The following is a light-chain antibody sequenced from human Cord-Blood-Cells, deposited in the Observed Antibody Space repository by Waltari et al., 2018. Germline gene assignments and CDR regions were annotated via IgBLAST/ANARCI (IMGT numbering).Light chain of an antibody. CDR1: SRDVGGYNY. J-gene: IGLJ3*02. CDR2: DVS. CDR3: CSYAGSYPWV. Sequence: QSALTQPRSVSGSPGQSVTISCTGTSRDVGGYNYVSWYQQHPVKAPKLMFYDVSKRPSGVPVRFSGSKSGNTASLTISGLQAEDEADYYCCSYAGSYPWVFGGGTKLTVL. V-gene: IGLV2-11*01.